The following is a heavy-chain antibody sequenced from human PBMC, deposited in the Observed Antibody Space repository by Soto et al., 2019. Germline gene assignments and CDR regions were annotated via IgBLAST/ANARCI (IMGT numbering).Heavy chain of an antibody. D-gene: IGHD5-12*01. CDR1: GDSVSSNSAA. CDR2: TYYRSKWYN. J-gene: IGHJ4*02. V-gene: IGHV6-1*01. CDR3: ERGTIVATIWAFDY. Sequence: SQTLSLTCAISGDSVSSNSAAWNWIRQSPSRGLEWLGRTYYRSKWYNDYAVSVKSRITINPDTSKNQFSLQLNSVTPEDTAVYYCERGTIVATIWAFDYWGQGNLGTVSS.